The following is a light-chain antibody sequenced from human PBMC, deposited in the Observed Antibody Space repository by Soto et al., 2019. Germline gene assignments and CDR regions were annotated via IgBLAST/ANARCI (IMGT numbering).Light chain of an antibody. V-gene: IGLV7-46*01. Sequence: QSAVTQEPSLTVSPGGTVTLTCASDTGPVTSSHYPYWFQQKPGQAPRTLIYETTRKQSWTPARFSGSLLGGKAALTLSGAQPEDEADYYCLLSYSGARVFGGGTKLTVL. J-gene: IGLJ3*02. CDR2: ETT. CDR3: LLSYSGARV. CDR1: TGPVTSSHY.